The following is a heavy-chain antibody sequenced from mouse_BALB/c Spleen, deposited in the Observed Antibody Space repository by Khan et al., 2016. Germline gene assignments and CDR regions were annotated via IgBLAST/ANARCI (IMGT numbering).Heavy chain of an antibody. V-gene: IGHV3-2*02. J-gene: IGHJ2*01. CDR2: ISYSGST. D-gene: IGHD4-1*01. CDR3: ATGTYYFDY. Sequence: EVQLQESGPGLVKPSQSLSLTCTVTGYSITSDYAWNWIRQFPGNKLEWMGYISYSGSTSYNQSLKSRIPITRDTSKNQFFLQLNSVTTEDTATYYCATGTYYFDYWGQGTTLTVSS. CDR1: GYSITSDYA.